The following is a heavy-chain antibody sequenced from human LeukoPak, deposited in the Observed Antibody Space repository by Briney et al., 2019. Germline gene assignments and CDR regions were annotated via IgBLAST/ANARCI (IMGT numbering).Heavy chain of an antibody. CDR1: GGTFSSYA. J-gene: IGHJ4*02. V-gene: IGHV1-24*01. CDR3: ATEPLYDSSGYTFDY. CDR2: FDPEDGET. Sequence: GASVKVSCKASGGTFSSYAISWVRQAPGKGLEWMGGFDPEDGETIYAQKFQGRVTMTEDTSTDTAYMELSSLRSEDTAVYYCATEPLYDSSGYTFDYWGQGTLVTVSS. D-gene: IGHD3-22*01.